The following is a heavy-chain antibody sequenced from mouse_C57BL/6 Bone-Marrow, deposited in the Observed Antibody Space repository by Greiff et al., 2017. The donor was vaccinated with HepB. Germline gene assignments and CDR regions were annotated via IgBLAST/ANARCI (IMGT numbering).Heavy chain of an antibody. CDR3: ARPYANWYFDV. CDR2: ISSGSSTI. CDR1: GFTFSDYG. D-gene: IGHD1-1*01. Sequence: EVKLVESGGGLVKPGGSLKLSCAASGFTFSDYGMHWVRQAPEKGLEWVAYISSGSSTIYYADTVKGRFTISRDNAKNTLFLQMTSLRSEDTAMYYCARPYANWYFDVWGTGTTVTVSS. V-gene: IGHV5-17*01. J-gene: IGHJ1*03.